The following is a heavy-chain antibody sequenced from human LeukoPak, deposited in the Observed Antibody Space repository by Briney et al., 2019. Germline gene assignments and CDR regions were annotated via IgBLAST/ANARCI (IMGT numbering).Heavy chain of an antibody. D-gene: IGHD3-10*01. CDR2: INHSGSI. CDR1: GGSFSGYY. Sequence: SETLSLTCAVYGGSFSGYYWSWIRQPPGKGLEWIGEINHSGSINYNPSLKSRVTISVDTSKNQFSLKLSSVTAADTAVYYCARGNQYGSGSYYNVYGDNWFDPWGQGTLVTVSS. J-gene: IGHJ5*02. CDR3: ARGNQYGSGSYYNVYGDNWFDP. V-gene: IGHV4-34*01.